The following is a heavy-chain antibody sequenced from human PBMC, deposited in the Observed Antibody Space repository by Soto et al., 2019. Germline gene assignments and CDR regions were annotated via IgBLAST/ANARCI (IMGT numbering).Heavy chain of an antibody. Sequence: GVSVKVSCKASGYTFSGYYMHLVRQAPGQGLEWMGWINPNSGGTNYAQKFQGWVTMTRDTSISTAYMELSRLRSDDTAVYYCARDRGGYCTNGVCHPNNWFDPWGQGTLVTVSS. CDR2: INPNSGGT. V-gene: IGHV1-2*04. D-gene: IGHD2-8*01. CDR3: ARDRGGYCTNGVCHPNNWFDP. J-gene: IGHJ5*02. CDR1: GYTFSGYY.